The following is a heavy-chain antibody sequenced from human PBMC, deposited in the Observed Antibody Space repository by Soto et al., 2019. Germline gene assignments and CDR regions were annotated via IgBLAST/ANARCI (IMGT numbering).Heavy chain of an antibody. CDR1: GFTFDDYA. V-gene: IGHV3-9*01. Sequence: EVHLVESGGGLVQPGRSLRLSCAASGFTFDDYAMHWVRQAPGKCLVWVAGLSWNSAGIGYADAVENRFINSRDNAKNTLSLQMNSLRAEHTALYYCAKGDCSCGSCTLDYWGQGTRVTVSS. CDR2: LSWNSAGI. J-gene: IGHJ4*02. CDR3: AKGDCSCGSCTLDY. D-gene: IGHD2-15*01.